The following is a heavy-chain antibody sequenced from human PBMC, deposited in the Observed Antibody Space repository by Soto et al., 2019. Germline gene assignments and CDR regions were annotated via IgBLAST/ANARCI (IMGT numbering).Heavy chain of an antibody. D-gene: IGHD2-15*01. V-gene: IGHV3-11*01. CDR1: GFTFSDYY. CDR2: ISTSGSTI. Sequence: QVQLVESGGGLVKPGGSLRLSCAASGFTFSDYYMSWVRQAPGKGLEWVSYISTSGSTIYYADSVKGRFTISRDNAKNSVYLQMDSLRAEDTAMYSCVRSVMVVTATYIDYFDYWGQGTMVTVSS. CDR3: VRSVMVVTATYIDYFDY. J-gene: IGHJ4*02.